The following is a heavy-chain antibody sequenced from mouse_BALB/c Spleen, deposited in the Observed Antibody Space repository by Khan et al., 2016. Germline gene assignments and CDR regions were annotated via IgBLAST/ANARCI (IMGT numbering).Heavy chain of an antibody. CDR3: ARRFYYDYENYAMDY. V-gene: IGHV5-6*01. CDR1: GFTFSSYG. CDR2: ISSGGTYT. Sequence: EVELVESGGDLVKPGGSLKLSCAASGFTFSSYGMSWVRQTPDKRLEWVATISSGGTYTYYPDSVKGRFTISRDNAKNTLYLQMSSLKSEDTAMYYCARRFYYDYENYAMDYWGQGTSVTVSS. D-gene: IGHD2-4*01. J-gene: IGHJ4*01.